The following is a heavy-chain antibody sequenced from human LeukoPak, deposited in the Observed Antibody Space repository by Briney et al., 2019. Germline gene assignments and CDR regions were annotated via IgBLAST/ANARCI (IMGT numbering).Heavy chain of an antibody. Sequence: TGGSLRLSCAASGFTFSSYAMSWVRQAPEKGLEWVSAISGSGGSTYYADSVKGRFTISRDNSKNTLYLQMNSLRAEDTAVYYCAKDQEQWLVESWNWFDPWGQGTLVTVSS. V-gene: IGHV3-23*01. J-gene: IGHJ5*02. D-gene: IGHD6-19*01. CDR3: AKDQEQWLVESWNWFDP. CDR2: ISGSGGST. CDR1: GFTFSSYA.